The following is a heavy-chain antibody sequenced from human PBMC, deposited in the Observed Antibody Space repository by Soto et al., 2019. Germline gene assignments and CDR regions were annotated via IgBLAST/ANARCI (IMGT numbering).Heavy chain of an antibody. J-gene: IGHJ4*02. CDR2: IYYSGST. CDR3: ARAAEWFGEYLFDY. Sequence: SETLSLTCTVSGGSISSGDYYWCWIRQPPGKGLEWIGYIYYSGSTYYNPSLKSRVTISVDTSKNQFSLKLGSVTVADTAVYYCARAAEWFGEYLFDYWGQGTLVTVSS. D-gene: IGHD3-10*01. CDR1: GGSISSGDYY. V-gene: IGHV4-30-4*01.